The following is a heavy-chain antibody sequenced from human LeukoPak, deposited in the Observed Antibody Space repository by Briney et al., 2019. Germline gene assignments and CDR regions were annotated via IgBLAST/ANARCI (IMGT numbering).Heavy chain of an antibody. V-gene: IGHV4-59*01. CDR2: TYYSGST. D-gene: IGHD3-3*01. CDR1: GGSISSYY. J-gene: IGHJ4*02. CDR3: ARGLFGVFDY. Sequence: KPSETLSLTCTVSGGSISSYYWSWIRQPPGKGLEWIGYTYYSGSTNYNPSLKSRVTISVDTSKNQFSLKLSSVTAADTAVYYCARGLFGVFDYWGQGTLVTVSS.